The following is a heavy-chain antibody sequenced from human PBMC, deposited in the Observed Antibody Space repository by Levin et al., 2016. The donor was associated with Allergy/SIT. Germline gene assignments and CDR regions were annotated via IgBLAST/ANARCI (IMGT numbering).Heavy chain of an antibody. CDR1: GFTFSSYA. J-gene: IGHJ4*02. D-gene: IGHD2-21*02. V-gene: IGHV3-30*04. CDR2: ISYDGSNK. Sequence: GESLKISCAASGFTFSSYAMHWVRQAPGKGLEWVAVISYDGSNKYYADSVKGRFTISRDNSKNTLYLQMNSLRAEDTAVYYCARDLGGYCGGDCYFHGLFYYWGQGTLVTVSS. CDR3: ARDLGGYCGGDCYFHGLFYY.